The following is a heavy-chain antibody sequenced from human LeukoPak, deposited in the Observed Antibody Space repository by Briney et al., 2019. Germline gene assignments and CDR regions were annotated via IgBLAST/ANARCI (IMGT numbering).Heavy chain of an antibody. Sequence: GGSLRLSCAASGFTFSNYWMPWVRQAPGKGLEWVANIKQDGSEKYYVDSVKGRFTISRDNAKNSLYLQMNSLRAEDTAVYYCARDLGYCSSTSCYYYYGMDVWGQGTTVTVSS. CDR3: ARDLGYCSSTSCYYYYGMDV. D-gene: IGHD2-2*01. J-gene: IGHJ6*02. CDR2: IKQDGSEK. V-gene: IGHV3-7*01. CDR1: GFTFSNYW.